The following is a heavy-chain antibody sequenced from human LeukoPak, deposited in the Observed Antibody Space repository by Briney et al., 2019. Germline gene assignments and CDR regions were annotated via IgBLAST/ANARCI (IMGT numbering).Heavy chain of an antibody. CDR2: IYYSGST. Sequence: SETLSLTCTISGGSISSGGYYWSWIRQHPGKGLEWIGYIYYSGSTYYNPSLKSRVTISVDTSKNQFSLKLSSVTAADTAVYYCARSSLPHCSSTSCYKGALDYWGQGTLVTVSS. CDR1: GGSISSGGYY. CDR3: ARSSLPHCSSTSCYKGALDY. J-gene: IGHJ4*02. V-gene: IGHV4-31*03. D-gene: IGHD2-2*01.